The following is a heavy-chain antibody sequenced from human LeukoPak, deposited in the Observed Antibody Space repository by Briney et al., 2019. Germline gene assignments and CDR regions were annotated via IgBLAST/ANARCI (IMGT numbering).Heavy chain of an antibody. CDR2: INHSGST. J-gene: IGHJ3*02. Sequence: SETLSLTCAVYGGSFSDYYWSWIRQPPGKGLEWIGEINHSGSTNYNPSLKSRVTISVDTSKNQFSLKLSSVTAADTAVYYCARPSNIVVVTAIRGGDAFDIWGQGTMVTVSS. CDR1: GGSFSDYY. CDR3: ARPSNIVVVTAIRGGDAFDI. D-gene: IGHD2-21*02. V-gene: IGHV4-34*01.